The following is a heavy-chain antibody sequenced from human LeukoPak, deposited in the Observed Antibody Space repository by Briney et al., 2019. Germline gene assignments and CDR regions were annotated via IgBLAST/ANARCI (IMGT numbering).Heavy chain of an antibody. CDR1: GFTFSRYS. D-gene: IGHD4-17*01. J-gene: IGHJ4*02. CDR3: ARTKATVTTGRYFDY. CDR2: ISISSNYI. Sequence: TGGSLRLSCAASGFTFSRYSMNWVRQAPGKGLEWVSSISISSNYIYYPDSLKGRFTISRDNAKNSLYLQMNSLRAEDTAVYYCARTKATVTTGRYFDYWGQGTLVTVSS. V-gene: IGHV3-21*01.